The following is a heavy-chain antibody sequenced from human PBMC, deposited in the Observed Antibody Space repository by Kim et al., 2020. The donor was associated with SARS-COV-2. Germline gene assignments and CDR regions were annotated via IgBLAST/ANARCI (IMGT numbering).Heavy chain of an antibody. Sequence: TYYADSVKGRFTISRDNSKNTLYLQMNSPRAEDTAVYYCGKDLAWGLDYWGQGTLVTVSS. V-gene: IGHV3-23*01. CDR2: T. CDR3: GKDLAWGLDY. J-gene: IGHJ4*02. D-gene: IGHD1-26*01.